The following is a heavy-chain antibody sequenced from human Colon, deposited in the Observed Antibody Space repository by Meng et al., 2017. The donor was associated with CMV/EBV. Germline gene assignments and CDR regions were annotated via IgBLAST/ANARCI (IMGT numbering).Heavy chain of an antibody. CDR2: IYYSGTT. D-gene: IGHD2-15*01. Sequence: SETLSLTCNVSGDSISNYYWSWIRQPPGKGLEWIGNIYYSGTTNYNPSLESRVIISVDTSKKHFSLRLSSVTAADTAVYYCARAPYCSGGSCYYYYYGLDVWGQGTTVTVSS. CDR3: ARAPYCSGGSCYYYYYGLDV. CDR1: GDSISNYY. V-gene: IGHV4-59*01. J-gene: IGHJ6*02.